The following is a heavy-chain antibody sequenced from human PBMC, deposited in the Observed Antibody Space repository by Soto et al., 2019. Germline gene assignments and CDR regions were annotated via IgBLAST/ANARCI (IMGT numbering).Heavy chain of an antibody. Sequence: QVQLQEPGPGLVKPSETLSLTCTVSGGSISNYYWNWIRQPAGKGLEWIGRIDSSGTTIYNPTLKSLVTISLDTPKNQFSLNLSSVPAADTVVYVRARFLPIGGNSSPTAFDIWGQGKMVTGSS. CDR1: GGSISNYY. CDR2: IDSSGTT. CDR3: ARFLPIGGNSSPTAFDI. V-gene: IGHV4-4*07. J-gene: IGHJ3*02. D-gene: IGHD2-15*01.